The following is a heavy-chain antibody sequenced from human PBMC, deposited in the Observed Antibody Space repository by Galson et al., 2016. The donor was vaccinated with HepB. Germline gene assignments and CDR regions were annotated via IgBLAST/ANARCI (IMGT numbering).Heavy chain of an antibody. J-gene: IGHJ4*02. CDR3: ARGLYIWSGYVDY. V-gene: IGHV3-11*06. CDR2: ISYNNIFT. CDR1: GFTFSDFY. D-gene: IGHD3-3*01. Sequence: SLRLSCAASGFTFSDFYMTWLRQAPGKGLEWISYISYNNIFTNYADSVKGRFTISRDNGKKSVYLQMNSLRAEDTAVYYCARGLYIWSGYVDYWGQGTLVTVSP.